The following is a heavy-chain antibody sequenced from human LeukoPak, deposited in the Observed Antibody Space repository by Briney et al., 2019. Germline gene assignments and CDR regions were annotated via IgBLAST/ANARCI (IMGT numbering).Heavy chain of an antibody. CDR3: ARHYVFVRGGSSFDY. Sequence: SETLSLTCTVSGGSISGYYWSWIRQSPEKGLEWIGYIYYTGSTNYSPSLKSRLTISLDTSKNQFSLKLTSVTAAYTAVYYCARHYVFVRGGSSFDYWGQGTLVTVSS. D-gene: IGHD3-16*01. CDR2: IYYTGST. CDR1: GGSISGYY. J-gene: IGHJ4*02. V-gene: IGHV4-59*08.